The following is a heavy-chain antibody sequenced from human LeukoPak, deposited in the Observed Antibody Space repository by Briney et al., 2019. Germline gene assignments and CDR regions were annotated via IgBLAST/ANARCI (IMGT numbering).Heavy chain of an antibody. V-gene: IGHV3-48*03. Sequence: GGSLRLSCAASGFTFSSYEMNWVRQAPGKGPEWVSYISSSGSTIYYADSVKGRFTISRDNAKNSLYLQMNSLRAEDTAVYYCAREQWLVLYWGQGTLVTVSS. D-gene: IGHD6-19*01. CDR1: GFTFSSYE. CDR3: AREQWLVLY. J-gene: IGHJ4*02. CDR2: ISSSGSTI.